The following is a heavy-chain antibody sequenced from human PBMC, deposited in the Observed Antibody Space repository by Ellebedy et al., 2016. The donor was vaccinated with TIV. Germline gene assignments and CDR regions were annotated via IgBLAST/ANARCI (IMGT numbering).Heavy chain of an antibody. CDR3: AKDIDYGDYGGPFDY. CDR1: GFTFDDYA. D-gene: IGHD4-17*01. V-gene: IGHV3-9*01. J-gene: IGHJ4*02. CDR2: ISWNSGSI. Sequence: SLKISCAASGFTFDDYAMHWVRQAPGKGLEWVSGISWNSGSIGYADSVKGRFTISRDNAKNSLYLQMNSLRAEDTALYYCAKDIDYGDYGGPFDYWGQGTLVTVSS.